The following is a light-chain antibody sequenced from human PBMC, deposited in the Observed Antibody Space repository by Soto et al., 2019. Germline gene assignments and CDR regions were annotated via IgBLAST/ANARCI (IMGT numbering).Light chain of an antibody. CDR3: SSWDARLSGWV. J-gene: IGLJ3*02. CDR1: SSNIATYY. Sequence: QSVVTQPPSASGTPGQRVTISCSGSSSNIATYYVDWYQHLPGTAPKLLIYSDSQRPSGVPDRFSAAKSCASASRVISGLRAEDEADYYWSSWDARLSGWVFGGGTKLTV. CDR2: SDS. V-gene: IGLV1-47*02.